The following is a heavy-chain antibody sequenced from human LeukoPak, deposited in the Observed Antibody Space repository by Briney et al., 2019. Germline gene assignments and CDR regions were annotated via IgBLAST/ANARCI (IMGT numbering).Heavy chain of an antibody. CDR3: AREGDMITFGGVIADAFDI. D-gene: IGHD3-16*02. V-gene: IGHV1-69*06. J-gene: IGHJ3*02. Sequence: SVKVSCKASGGTFSSYAISWVRQAPGQGLEWMGGIIPIFGTANYAQKFQGRVTITADKSTSTAYMELSSLRSEDTAVYYCAREGDMITFGGVIADAFDIWGQGTMVTVSS. CDR1: GGTFSSYA. CDR2: IIPIFGTA.